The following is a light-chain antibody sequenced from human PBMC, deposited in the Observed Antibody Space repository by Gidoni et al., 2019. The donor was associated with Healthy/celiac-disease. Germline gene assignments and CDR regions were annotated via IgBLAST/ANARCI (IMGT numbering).Light chain of an antibody. V-gene: IGKV1-9*01. CDR2: AAS. CDR1: QGISSY. J-gene: IGKJ2*01. CDR3: QQLKSYPPYT. Sequence: DIQLTQSPSFLSASVGDRVTITCRASQGISSYLAWYQQKPGKAPKLLIYAASTLQSGVPSRFSGRGSGTEFTLTNSRLQPEEFATYYCQQLKSYPPYTFGQGTKLEIK.